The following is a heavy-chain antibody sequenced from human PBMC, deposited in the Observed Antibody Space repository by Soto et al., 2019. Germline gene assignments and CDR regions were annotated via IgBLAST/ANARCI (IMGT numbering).Heavy chain of an antibody. V-gene: IGHV4-34*01. CDR3: ARGIPNSQDYYYMDV. CDR1: GGSFSGYY. CDR2: INHSGST. D-gene: IGHD1-26*01. Sequence: SETLSLTCAVYGGSFSGYYWSWIRQPPGKGLEWIGEINHSGSTNYNPSLKSRVTISVGTSKNQFSLKLSSVTAADTAVYYCARGIPNSQDYYYMDVWGKGTTVTVSS. J-gene: IGHJ6*03.